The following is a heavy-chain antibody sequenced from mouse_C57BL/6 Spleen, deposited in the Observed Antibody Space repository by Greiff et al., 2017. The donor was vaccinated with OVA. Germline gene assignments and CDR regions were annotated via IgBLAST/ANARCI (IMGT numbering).Heavy chain of an antibody. V-gene: IGHV1-4*01. CDR1: GYTFTSYT. D-gene: IGHD3-2*02. CDR2: INPSSGYT. CDR3: ARLGSGPFAY. Sequence: QVQLQQSGAELARPGASVKMSCKASGYTFTSYTMNWVKQRPGQGLEWIGYINPSSGYTKYNQKFKDKATLTADKSSSTAYMQLSSLTSEDSAVYYCARLGSGPFAYWGQGTLVTVSA. J-gene: IGHJ3*01.